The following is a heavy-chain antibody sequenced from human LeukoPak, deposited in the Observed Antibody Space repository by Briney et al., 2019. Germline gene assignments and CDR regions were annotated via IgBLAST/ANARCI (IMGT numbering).Heavy chain of an antibody. D-gene: IGHD1-26*01. Sequence: GESLKISCKGSGYSLTSYWVGWVRQMPGKGLEWMGIIYPGDSDTRYSPSFQGQVTISADKSISTAYLQRSSLKASDTAMYYCARHKRVGATDEPFGYWGQGTLVTVSS. CDR3: ARHKRVGATDEPFGY. J-gene: IGHJ4*02. V-gene: IGHV5-51*01. CDR1: GYSLTSYW. CDR2: IYPGDSDT.